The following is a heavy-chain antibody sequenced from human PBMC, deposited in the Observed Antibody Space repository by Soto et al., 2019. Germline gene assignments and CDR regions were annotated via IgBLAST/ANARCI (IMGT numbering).Heavy chain of an antibody. Sequence: PGGSLRLSCAASGFTFSSYAMHWVRQAPGKGLEYVSAISSNGGSTYYANSVKGRFTISRDNSKNTLYLQMGSLRAEDMAVYYCARGPSGARPDMYYFDYWGQGTLVTVS. J-gene: IGHJ4*02. D-gene: IGHD6-6*01. CDR1: GFTFSSYA. CDR2: ISSNGGST. CDR3: ARGPSGARPDMYYFDY. V-gene: IGHV3-64*01.